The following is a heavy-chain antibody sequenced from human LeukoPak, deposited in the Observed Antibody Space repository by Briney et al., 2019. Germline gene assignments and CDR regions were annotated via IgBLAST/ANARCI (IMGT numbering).Heavy chain of an antibody. CDR3: ARAVQTIFDY. CDR1: GFTFSSYA. CDR2: ISYDGSNK. J-gene: IGHJ4*02. Sequence: GGSLRLSCAASGFTFSSYAMHWVRQAPGKGLEWVAVISYDGSNKYYADSVKGRFTISRDNSKNTPYLQMNSLRAEDTAVYYCARAVQTIFDYWGQGTLVTVSS. D-gene: IGHD3-3*01. V-gene: IGHV3-30-3*01.